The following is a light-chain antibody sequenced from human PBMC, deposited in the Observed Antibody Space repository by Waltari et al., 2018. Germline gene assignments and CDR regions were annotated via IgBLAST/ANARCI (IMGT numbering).Light chain of an antibody. CDR1: TSNIGNNY. J-gene: IGLJ2*01. CDR3: AAWDDSLSGVV. V-gene: IGLV1-47*01. Sequence: QSVLTQPPSASGTSGQSIAISCSGSTSNIGNNYVYWYQQFPGTAPKPLIYRNNQRPSGVPDRFSGSKSGPSASLAISGLQSEDEADYYCAAWDDSLSGVVFGGGTKVTVL. CDR2: RNN.